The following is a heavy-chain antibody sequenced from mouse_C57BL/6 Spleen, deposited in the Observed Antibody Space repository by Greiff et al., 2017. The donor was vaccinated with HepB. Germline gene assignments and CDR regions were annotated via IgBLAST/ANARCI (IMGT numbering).Heavy chain of an antibody. Sequence: EVHLVESGPGLVKPSQSLSLTCSVTGYSITSGYYWNWIRQFPGNKLEWMGYISYDGSNNYNPSLKNRISITRDTSKNQFFLKLNSVTTEDTATYYCAREGITNWDGDDYWGQGTTLTVSS. J-gene: IGHJ2*01. CDR1: GYSITSGYY. CDR2: ISYDGSN. V-gene: IGHV3-6*01. CDR3: AREGITNWDGDDY. D-gene: IGHD4-1*01.